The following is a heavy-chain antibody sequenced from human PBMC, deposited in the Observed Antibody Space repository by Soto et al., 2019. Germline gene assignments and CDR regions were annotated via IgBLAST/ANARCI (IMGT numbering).Heavy chain of an antibody. D-gene: IGHD6-13*01. CDR3: TTGLAAAGTNY. CDR2: IKSKTDGGTT. J-gene: IGHJ4*02. V-gene: IGHV3-15*01. CDR1: GFTVHAAW. Sequence: GFLRLSCGASGFTVHAAWMSWVRQAPGKGLEWVGRIKSKTDGGTTDFAAPVKGRFTISRDDSKNTVYLQMNSLKIEDTAVYYCTTGLAAAGTNYWGQGTRVTVSS.